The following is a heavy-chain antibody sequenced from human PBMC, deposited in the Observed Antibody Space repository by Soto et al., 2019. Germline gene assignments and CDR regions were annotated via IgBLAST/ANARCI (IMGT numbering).Heavy chain of an antibody. V-gene: IGHV1-69*13. CDR1: GGTFSSYA. CDR2: IIPIFGTA. D-gene: IGHD5-12*01. CDR3: ARDRHGYNLGYFDY. Sequence: SVKVSCKASGGTFSSYAISWVRQAPGQGLEWMGGIIPIFGTANYAQKFQGRVTITADESTSTAYMELSSLRSEDTAVYYCARDRHGYNLGYFDYWGQGTLVTVSS. J-gene: IGHJ4*02.